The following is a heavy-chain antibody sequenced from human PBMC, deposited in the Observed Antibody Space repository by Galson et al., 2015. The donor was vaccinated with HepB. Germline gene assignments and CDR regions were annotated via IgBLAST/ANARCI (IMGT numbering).Heavy chain of an antibody. D-gene: IGHD6-13*01. CDR1: GFTFSSYS. J-gene: IGHJ4*02. V-gene: IGHV3-21*01. Sequence: SLRLSCAASGFTFSSYSMNWVRQAPGKGLEWVSSISSSSSYIYYADSVKGRFTISRDNAKNSLYLQMNSLRAEDTAVYYCARGGIAAAGTGAVYYFDYWGQGTLVTVSS. CDR3: ARGGIAAAGTGAVYYFDY. CDR2: ISSSSSYI.